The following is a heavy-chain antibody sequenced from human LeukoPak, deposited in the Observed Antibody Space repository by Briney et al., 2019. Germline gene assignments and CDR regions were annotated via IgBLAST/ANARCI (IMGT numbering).Heavy chain of an antibody. CDR2: IYYSGST. CDR3: ASSKWGGNWFDP. V-gene: IGHV4-59*01. D-gene: IGHD1-26*01. Sequence: PSETLSLTCTVSGGSISSYYWSWIRQPPGKGLEWIGYIYYSGSTNYNPSLKSRVTISVGTSKNQFSLKLSSVTAADTAVYYCASSKWGGNWFDPWGQGTLVTVSS. J-gene: IGHJ5*02. CDR1: GGSISSYY.